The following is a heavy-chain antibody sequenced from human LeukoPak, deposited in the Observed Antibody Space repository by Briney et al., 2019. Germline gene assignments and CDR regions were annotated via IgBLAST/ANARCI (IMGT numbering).Heavy chain of an antibody. V-gene: IGHV1-18*01. CDR2: ISAYNGNT. J-gene: IGHJ4*02. Sequence: ASVKVSCKASGYTFRSYGISWVRQAPGQGLEWMGWISAYNGNTKYAQKLQGRVTMTTGTSTTTAYMELRSLRSDDTAVYYCARDGRGSSSYYYGPYFDYWGQGTLVTVSS. D-gene: IGHD3-22*01. CDR3: ARDGRGSSSYYYGPYFDY. CDR1: GYTFRSYG.